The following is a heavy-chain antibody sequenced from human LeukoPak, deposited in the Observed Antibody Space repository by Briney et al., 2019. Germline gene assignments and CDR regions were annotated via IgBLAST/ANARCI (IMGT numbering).Heavy chain of an antibody. D-gene: IGHD2-15*01. CDR1: GFTFSGST. V-gene: IGHV3-21*01. J-gene: IGHJ3*02. CDR2: ISTSSSYI. CDR3: ARDSGSCRGCAFDI. Sequence: GGSLRLSCAASGFTFSGSTMNWVRQAPGKGLEWVSFISTSSSYIYYADSVGGRFTISRDNAKNSLYLQMNSLRAEDTAVYYCARDSGSCRGCAFDIWGQGTMVTVSS.